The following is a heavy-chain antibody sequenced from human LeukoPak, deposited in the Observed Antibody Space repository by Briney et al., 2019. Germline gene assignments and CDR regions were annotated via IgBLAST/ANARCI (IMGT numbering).Heavy chain of an antibody. D-gene: IGHD3-9*01. CDR1: GFTFSSYE. CDR3: ARDSSDILTGLTPFDY. V-gene: IGHV3-48*03. CDR2: ISSDGVTK. J-gene: IGHJ4*02. Sequence: PGGSLRLSCAASGFTFSSYEMNWVRQAPGKGLEWVSYISSDGVTKYYADSVKGRFTISRDNAKKSLYLQMSNLRAEDTAVYYRARDSSDILTGLTPFDYWGQGTLVTVSS.